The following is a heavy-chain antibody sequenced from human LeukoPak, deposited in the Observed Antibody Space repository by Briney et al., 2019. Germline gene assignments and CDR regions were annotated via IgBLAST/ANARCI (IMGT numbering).Heavy chain of an antibody. D-gene: IGHD6-19*01. J-gene: IGHJ6*02. Sequence: PSETLSLTCTVSGGSISSSSYYWGWIRQPPGKGLEWIGSIYYSGSTYYNPSLKSRVTISVDTSKNQFSLKLSSVTAADTAVYYCARVVSSGWYMYYYYGMDVWGQGTTVTVSS. CDR2: IYYSGST. CDR1: GGSISSSSYY. CDR3: ARVVSSGWYMYYYYGMDV. V-gene: IGHV4-39*07.